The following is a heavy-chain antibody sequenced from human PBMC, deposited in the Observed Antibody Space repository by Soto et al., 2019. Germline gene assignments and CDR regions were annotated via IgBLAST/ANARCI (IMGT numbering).Heavy chain of an antibody. CDR2: IYYIGST. CDR3: ARDGGAPTYDI. D-gene: IGHD3-3*01. V-gene: IGHV4-30-4*01. J-gene: IGHJ3*02. Sequence: PSETLSLTCTVSGGSISSGDYYWSWIRQPQGKGLEWIGYIYYIGSTYYNPSLKSRVTISVDTSKNQFSLKLSSVTAADTAVYYCARDGGAPTYDIWGQGTMVTV. CDR1: GGSISSGDYY.